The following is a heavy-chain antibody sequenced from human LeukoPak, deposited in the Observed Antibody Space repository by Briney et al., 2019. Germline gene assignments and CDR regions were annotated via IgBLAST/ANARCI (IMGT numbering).Heavy chain of an antibody. CDR1: GFTFSSYG. Sequence: GGSLRLSCAASGFTFSSYGMHWVRQAPGKGLEWVAVISYDGSNKYYADSVKGRFTISRDNSKNTLYLQMNSLRAEDTAVYYCAKDFRAAAGLDYWGQGTPVTVSS. V-gene: IGHV3-30*18. CDR3: AKDFRAAAGLDY. D-gene: IGHD6-13*01. CDR2: ISYDGSNK. J-gene: IGHJ4*02.